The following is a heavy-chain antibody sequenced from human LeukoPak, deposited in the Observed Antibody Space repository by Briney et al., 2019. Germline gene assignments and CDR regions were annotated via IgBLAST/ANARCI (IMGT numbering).Heavy chain of an antibody. D-gene: IGHD2-15*01. V-gene: IGHV4-59*01. CDR1: DVSISSSY. CDR2: IYYNGST. J-gene: IGHJ6*03. Sequence: SETLSLTCNVSDVSISSSYWSWIRQPPGKGLEWIGSIYYNGSTHYNPSLKSRLTISVDKAKNQFSLKVSSVTAADTAVYYCARRAAATYYYYYMDVWGKGTTVTVSS. CDR3: ARRAAATYYYYYMDV.